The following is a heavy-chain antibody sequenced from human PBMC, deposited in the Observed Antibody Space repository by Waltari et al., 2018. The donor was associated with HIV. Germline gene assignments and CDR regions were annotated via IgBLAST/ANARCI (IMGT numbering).Heavy chain of an antibody. CDR3: AKDASSRYGSYYYGMDV. V-gene: IGHV3-30*18. CDR1: GFTFSTYG. J-gene: IGHJ6*02. CDR2: IWYDGRNK. D-gene: IGHD3-10*01. Sequence: QVQLVESGGGVVQPGRSLRLSCAASGFTFSTYGMHWVRQAPGKGLGWVTVIWYDGRNKYYADSVKGRFTISRDNSKNTLYLKMNSLRAEDTAMYYCAKDASSRYGSYYYGMDVWGQGTTVTVSS.